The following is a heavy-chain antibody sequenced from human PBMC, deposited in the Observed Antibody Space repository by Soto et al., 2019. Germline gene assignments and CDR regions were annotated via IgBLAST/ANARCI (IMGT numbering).Heavy chain of an antibody. Sequence: QVQLVESGGGVVQPGRSLGLSCATSGFTFSIYGMHWVRQAPGKGLEWVAVIAHDGNNKYYGDSVKGRFTISRDNSKNTLYLQMNSLRADDTAVYYCAMPPADKEWDRLLRVQLDYWGQGTLVTVSS. CDR1: GFTFSIYG. D-gene: IGHD1-26*01. V-gene: IGHV3-30*03. J-gene: IGHJ4*02. CDR3: AMPPADKEWDRLLRVQLDY. CDR2: IAHDGNNK.